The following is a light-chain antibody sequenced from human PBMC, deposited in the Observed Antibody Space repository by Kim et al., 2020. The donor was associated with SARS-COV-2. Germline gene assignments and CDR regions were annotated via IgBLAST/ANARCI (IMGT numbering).Light chain of an antibody. CDR2: KVS. V-gene: IGKV2-30*02. J-gene: IGKJ2*01. CDR1: LSLVHSDGNTY. CDR3: MQGTHWYT. Sequence: DVVMTQSPLSLPVTLGQPASISCRSSLSLVHSDGNTYLNWFQQRPGQSPRRLIYKVSNRDSGVPDRFSGSGSVTDFTLKISRVEAEDIGVYYCMQGTHWYTFGQGTKLEI.